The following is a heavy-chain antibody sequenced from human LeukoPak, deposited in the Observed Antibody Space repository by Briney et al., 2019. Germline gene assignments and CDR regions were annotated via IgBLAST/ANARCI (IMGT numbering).Heavy chain of an antibody. CDR3: ARGRVFSAYDSSH. Sequence: GESLKISYKGSGYSFTSYWIGWVRQMPGKGLEWMGIIYPADSDTRYSPSFQGQVTISADRSISTAYLQWSSLKASDTAMYYCARGRVFSAYDSSHWGQGTLVTVSS. D-gene: IGHD5-12*01. CDR1: GYSFTSYW. CDR2: IYPADSDT. V-gene: IGHV5-51*01. J-gene: IGHJ4*02.